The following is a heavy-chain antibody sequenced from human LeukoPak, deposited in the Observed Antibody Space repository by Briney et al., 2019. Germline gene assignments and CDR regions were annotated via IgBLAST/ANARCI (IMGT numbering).Heavy chain of an antibody. V-gene: IGHV1-8*01. Sequence: ASVKVSCKASGYTFTSYDINWVRQATGQGLEWMGWMNPDSGNTGYAQKFQGRVTMTRNTSISTAYMELSSLRSEDTAVYCCARYYGDYVELDYWGQGTLVTVSS. J-gene: IGHJ4*02. CDR2: MNPDSGNT. D-gene: IGHD4-17*01. CDR1: GYTFTSYD. CDR3: ARYYGDYVELDY.